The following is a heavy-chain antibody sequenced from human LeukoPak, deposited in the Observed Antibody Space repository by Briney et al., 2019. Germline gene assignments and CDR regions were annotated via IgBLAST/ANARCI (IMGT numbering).Heavy chain of an antibody. Sequence: SETLSLTCTVSGGSISSDGYYWNWIRQHPGKGLEWIGYIYNSGSTYYNPSLKSRSTISVDTSKNQFSLKLSSVTAADTAVYYCARGYCTNGVCSSDYFDYWGQGTLVTVSS. J-gene: IGHJ4*02. D-gene: IGHD2-8*01. V-gene: IGHV4-31*03. CDR1: GGSISSDGYY. CDR2: IYNSGST. CDR3: ARGYCTNGVCSSDYFDY.